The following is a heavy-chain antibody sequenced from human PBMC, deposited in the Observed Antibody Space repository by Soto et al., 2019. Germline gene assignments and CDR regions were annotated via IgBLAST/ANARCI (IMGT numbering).Heavy chain of an antibody. V-gene: IGHV3-53*01. CDR2: IYSGGST. CDR1: GFTVSSNY. CDR3: GREEPVYATVY. J-gene: IGHJ4*02. Sequence: PGGSLRLSCAASGFTVSSNYMSWVRQAPGKGLEWVSVIYSGGSTYYADSVKGRFTISRDNSKNTLYLQMNSLRAEDTAVYYCGREEPVYATVYGGQGTLVPVSS. D-gene: IGHD2-8*01.